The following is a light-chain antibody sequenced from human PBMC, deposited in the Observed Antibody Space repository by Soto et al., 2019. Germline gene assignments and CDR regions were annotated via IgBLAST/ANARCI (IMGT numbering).Light chain of an antibody. Sequence: DIQMTQSPSTLSASVGDRVTITCRASQSISSWLAWYQQKPGKAPKLLIYKASSLESGVPSRFSGSGSGTELTLTISSLQRDDFSSYYCQQYNRTFGQGTKVEIK. CDR2: KAS. CDR3: QQYNRT. J-gene: IGKJ1*01. CDR1: QSISSW. V-gene: IGKV1-5*03.